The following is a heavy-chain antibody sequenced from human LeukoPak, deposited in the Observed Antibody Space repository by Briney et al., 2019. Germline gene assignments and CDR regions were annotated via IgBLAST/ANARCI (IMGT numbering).Heavy chain of an antibody. V-gene: IGHV3-7*03. CDR3: ARDERTGYDYGDYGDYYYGMDV. CDR2: IKQDGSEK. D-gene: IGHD4-17*01. CDR1: GFTFSSYW. J-gene: IGHJ6*02. Sequence: PGGSLRLSCAASGFTFSSYWMSWVRQAPGKGLEWVANIKQDGSEKYYVDSVKGRFTISRDNAKNSLYLQMNSLRAEDTAVYYCARDERTGYDYGDYGDYYYGMDVWGQGTTVTVSS.